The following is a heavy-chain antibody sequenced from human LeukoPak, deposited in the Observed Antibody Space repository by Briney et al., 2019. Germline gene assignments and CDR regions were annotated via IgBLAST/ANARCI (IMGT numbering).Heavy chain of an antibody. Sequence: GGSLRFSCAASGFTFSSYAMHWVRQAPGKGLEWVAVISYDGSNKYYADSVKGRFTISRDNSKNTLYLQMNSLRAEDTAVYYCARDKYSSSSEVFDYWGQGTLVTVSS. V-gene: IGHV3-30*04. D-gene: IGHD6-6*01. J-gene: IGHJ4*02. CDR2: ISYDGSNK. CDR1: GFTFSSYA. CDR3: ARDKYSSSSEVFDY.